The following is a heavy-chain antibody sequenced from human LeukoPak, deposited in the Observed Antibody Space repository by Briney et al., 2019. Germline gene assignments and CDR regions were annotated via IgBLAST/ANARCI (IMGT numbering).Heavy chain of an antibody. CDR2: IYHSVST. D-gene: IGHD4-11*01. CDR1: GYSISSGYY. CDR3: ARWGSVTTAGP. Sequence: PSETLSLTCTVSGYSISSGYYWGWIRQPPGKGLEWIGSIYHSVSTYYNPSLKSRVTISVDTAKNQFSLKLSSVTAADTAVYYCARWGSVTTAGPWGQGTLVTVSS. V-gene: IGHV4-38-2*02. J-gene: IGHJ5*02.